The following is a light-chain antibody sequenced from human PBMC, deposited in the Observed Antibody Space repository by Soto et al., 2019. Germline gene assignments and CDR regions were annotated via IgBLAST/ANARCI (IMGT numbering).Light chain of an antibody. CDR2: EVS. CDR3: SSYTSSSTLV. J-gene: IGLJ1*01. V-gene: IGLV2-14*01. Sequence: QSVLTQPASVSGSPGQSITISCTGTSSDVGGYNYVSWYQQHPGKAPKLMIYEVSNRPSGVSNRFSGSKSGNTASLTISGLQAEDEAEEYSSSYTSSSTLVFGTGTKLTVL. CDR1: SSDVGGYNY.